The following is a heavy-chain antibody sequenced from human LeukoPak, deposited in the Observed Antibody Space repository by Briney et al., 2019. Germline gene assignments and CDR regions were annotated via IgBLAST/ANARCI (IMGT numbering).Heavy chain of an antibody. V-gene: IGHV3-20*04. D-gene: IGHD6-19*01. CDR3: ARDVAVAGANNWFDP. J-gene: IGHJ5*02. CDR2: INWNGGST. CDR1: GFTLDDYG. Sequence: GGSLRLSCAASGFTLDDYGMSWVRQAPGKGLEWVSGINWNGGSTGYADSVKGRFTISRDNAKNSLYLQMNSLRAEDTALYYCARDVAVAGANNWFDPWGQGTLVTVSS.